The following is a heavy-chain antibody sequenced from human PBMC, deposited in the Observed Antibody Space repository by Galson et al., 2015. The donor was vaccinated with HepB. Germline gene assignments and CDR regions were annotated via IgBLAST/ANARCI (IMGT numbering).Heavy chain of an antibody. D-gene: IGHD3-22*01. CDR3: ARGYYYDSSGYYNNWYFDL. CDR2: IIPILGIA. CDR1: GGTFSSYA. Sequence: SCKASGGTFSSYAISWVRQAPGQGLEWMGRIIPILGIANYAQKFQGRVTITADKSTSTAYMELSSLRSEDTAVYYCARGYYYDSSGYYNNWYFDLWGRGTLVTVSS. J-gene: IGHJ2*01. V-gene: IGHV1-69*04.